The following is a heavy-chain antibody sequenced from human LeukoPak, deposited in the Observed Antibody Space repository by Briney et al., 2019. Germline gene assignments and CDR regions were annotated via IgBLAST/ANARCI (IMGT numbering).Heavy chain of an antibody. Sequence: PGGSLRLSCVASGITFSGYNMNWVRQAPRKGLEWVSYITSSSSTIYYADSVKGRFTISRDNAENSLYLQMNSLRAEDTAVYYCASGYNYGRYWYFGFWGRGTLVTVSS. CDR1: GITFSGYN. D-gene: IGHD5-12*01. CDR2: ITSSSSTI. CDR3: ASGYNYGRYWYFGF. J-gene: IGHJ2*01. V-gene: IGHV3-48*04.